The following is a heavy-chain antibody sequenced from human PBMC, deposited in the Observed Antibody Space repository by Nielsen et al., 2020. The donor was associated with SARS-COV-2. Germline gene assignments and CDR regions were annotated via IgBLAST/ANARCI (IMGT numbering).Heavy chain of an antibody. D-gene: IGHD3-10*01. V-gene: IGHV3-74*01. J-gene: IGHJ4*02. CDR1: AFTFSTYW. CDR2: INSDGSST. CDR3: ARYTRGVGFDY. Sequence: GESLKISCAASAFTFSTYWMHWVRQAPGKGLVWVSRINSDGSSTSYADSVKGRFTISRDNSKNTLYLQMNSLRAEDTAVYYCARYTRGVGFDYWGQGTLVTVSS.